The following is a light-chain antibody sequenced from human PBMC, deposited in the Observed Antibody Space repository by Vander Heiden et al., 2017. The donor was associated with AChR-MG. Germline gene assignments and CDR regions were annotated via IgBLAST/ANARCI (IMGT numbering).Light chain of an antibody. V-gene: IGLV1-44*01. Sequence: QSVLTQPPSMSGTPGQRVTISCSGSSSNIGSGSVNWYQQLPGAAPKLLIYSNNQRPSGVPDRFSGSKSGTSASLAISGLQSEDEADYYCAAWDDSLNVLFGGGTKLTVL. CDR3: AAWDDSLNVL. J-gene: IGLJ2*01. CDR2: SNN. CDR1: SSNIGSGS.